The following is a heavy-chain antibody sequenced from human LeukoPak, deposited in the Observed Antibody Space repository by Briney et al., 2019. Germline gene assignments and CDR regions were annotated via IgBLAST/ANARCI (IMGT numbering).Heavy chain of an antibody. V-gene: IGHV1-46*01. J-gene: IGHJ4*02. D-gene: IGHD3-9*01. CDR3: ARTYYDILTGYYENLYYFDY. CDR1: GYTFTSYY. CDR2: INPSGGST. Sequence: VASVKVSCKASGYTFTSYYMHWVRQAPGQGLEWMGIINPSGGSTSYAQKFQGRVTMTRDTSTSTVYMELSSLRSEDTAVYYCARTYYDILTGYYENLYYFDYWGQGTLVTVSS.